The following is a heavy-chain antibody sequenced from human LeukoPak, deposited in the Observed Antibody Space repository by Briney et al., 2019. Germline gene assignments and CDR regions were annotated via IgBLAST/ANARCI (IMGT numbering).Heavy chain of an antibody. CDR3: ARDFGPYGIDV. CDR1: GFSFSSSW. CDR2: INSDGSTT. D-gene: IGHD3-16*01. J-gene: IGHJ6*02. V-gene: IGHV3-74*01. Sequence: GGSLRLSCAASGFSFSSSWMHWVRQAPGTGLVWVSRINSDGSTTNYADSVKGRFTISRDNAMSTLYLQMNSLRAEDTAVYYCARDFGPYGIDVWGQGTTVTVSS.